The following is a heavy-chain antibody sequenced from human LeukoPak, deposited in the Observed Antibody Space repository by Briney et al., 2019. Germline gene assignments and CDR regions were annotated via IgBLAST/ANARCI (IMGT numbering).Heavy chain of an antibody. CDR2: INHSGST. CDR1: GGSFSGYY. CDR3: ARDGSYYGSGTPLGY. Sequence: SETLSLTCAVYGGSFSGYYWSWIRQPPGKGLEWIGEINHSGSTNYNPSLKSRVTISVDTSKNQFSLKLSSVTAADTAVYYCARDGSYYGSGTPLGYWGQGTLVTVSS. D-gene: IGHD3-10*01. J-gene: IGHJ4*02. V-gene: IGHV4-34*01.